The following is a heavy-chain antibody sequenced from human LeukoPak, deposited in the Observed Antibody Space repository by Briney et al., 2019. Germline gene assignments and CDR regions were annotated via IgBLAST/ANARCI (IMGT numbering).Heavy chain of an antibody. V-gene: IGHV3-48*02. CDR2: ISSSSSTI. CDR3: ARDKYYYDSRGAFDI. Sequence: GGSLRLSCAASGLPFNSYSMNWVRQAPGKGLEWVSYISSSSSTIYYADSVKGRFTISRDNAKNSLYLQMNSLRDEDTAVYYCARDKYYYDSRGAFDIWGQGTMVTVSS. D-gene: IGHD3-22*01. J-gene: IGHJ3*02. CDR1: GLPFNSYS.